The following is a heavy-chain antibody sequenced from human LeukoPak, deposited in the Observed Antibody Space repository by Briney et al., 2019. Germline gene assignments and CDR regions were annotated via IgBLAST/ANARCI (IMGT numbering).Heavy chain of an antibody. V-gene: IGHV5-51*01. CDR3: ARLDDHYGLWLPY. D-gene: IGHD5-18*01. Sequence: GESLKISCKGSGYSFTSYWIGWVRQMPGKGLEWMGIIYPGDSDTRYSPPFQGQVTISADKSISTAYLRWSSLKASDTAMYYCARLDDHYGLWLPYWGQGTLVTVSS. J-gene: IGHJ4*02. CDR2: IYPGDSDT. CDR1: GYSFTSYW.